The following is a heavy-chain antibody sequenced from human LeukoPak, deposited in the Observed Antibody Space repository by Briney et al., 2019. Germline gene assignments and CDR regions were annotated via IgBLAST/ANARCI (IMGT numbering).Heavy chain of an antibody. CDR3: AKETTYYDILTGYYRYYFDY. CDR1: GFTFSSYA. Sequence: GGSLRLSCAASGFTFSSYAMSWVRQAPGKGLEWVSAISGSGGSTYYADSVKGRFTISRDNSKNTLYLQMNGLRAEGTAVYYCAKETTYYDILTGYYRYYFDYWGQGTLVTVSS. D-gene: IGHD3-9*01. V-gene: IGHV3-23*01. J-gene: IGHJ4*02. CDR2: ISGSGGST.